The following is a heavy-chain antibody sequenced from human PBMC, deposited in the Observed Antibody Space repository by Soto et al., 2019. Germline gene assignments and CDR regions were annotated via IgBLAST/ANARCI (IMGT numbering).Heavy chain of an antibody. J-gene: IGHJ4*02. CDR3: ARDRFIGPYYLKGVTYVFDN. D-gene: IGHD3-10*01. CDR2: LNQDGSEK. CDR1: GFTFIDYW. Sequence: HPGGSLRLSCAASGFTFIDYWMSWVRQAPGKGLEWVANLNQDGSEKNCVDSVKGRFTISRDNAKSSVYLQLNSLRAEDTAVYYCARDRFIGPYYLKGVTYVFDNWGQGAPVTVSS. V-gene: IGHV3-7*03.